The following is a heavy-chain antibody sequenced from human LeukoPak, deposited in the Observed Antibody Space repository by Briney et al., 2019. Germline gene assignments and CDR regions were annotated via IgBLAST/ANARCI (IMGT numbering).Heavy chain of an antibody. CDR1: GYTFAGYY. CDR3: ARDYSSSWYSLYYFDY. J-gene: IGHJ4*02. Sequence: GASVNVSCKASGYTFAGYYMHWVRQAPGQGVEWMGWINPNSGGTNYAQKFQGRVTMTRDTSISTAYMELSRLRSDDTAVYYCARDYSSSWYSLYYFDYWGQGALVTVSS. V-gene: IGHV1-2*02. CDR2: INPNSGGT. D-gene: IGHD6-13*01.